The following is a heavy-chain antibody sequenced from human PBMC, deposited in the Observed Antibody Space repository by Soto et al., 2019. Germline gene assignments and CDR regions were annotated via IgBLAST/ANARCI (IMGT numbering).Heavy chain of an antibody. CDR3: ARPLGGSCSGGSCPPGY. J-gene: IGHJ4*02. CDR1: GYTFTSYG. V-gene: IGHV1-18*01. D-gene: IGHD2-15*01. Sequence: ASVKVSCKASGYTFTSYGISWVRQAPGQGLEWMGWISAYNGNTNYAQKLQGRVTMTTDTSTSTAYMELRSLRSDDTAVYYCARPLGGSCSGGSCPPGYWGQGTLVTVSS. CDR2: ISAYNGNT.